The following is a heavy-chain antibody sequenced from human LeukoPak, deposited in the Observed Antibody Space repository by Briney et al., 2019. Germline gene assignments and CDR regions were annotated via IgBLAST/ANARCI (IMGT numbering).Heavy chain of an antibody. Sequence: GGSLRLSCVASGFTFSSYGMHWVRQAPGKGLEWVAVISNDGSNKYYADSVKGRFTLSRDNSKNTLYLQMNSLRAEDTAVYYCAKGRGAFDIWGQGTMVTVSS. CDR1: GFTFSSYG. D-gene: IGHD3-10*01. CDR3: AKGRGAFDI. V-gene: IGHV3-30*18. CDR2: ISNDGSNK. J-gene: IGHJ3*02.